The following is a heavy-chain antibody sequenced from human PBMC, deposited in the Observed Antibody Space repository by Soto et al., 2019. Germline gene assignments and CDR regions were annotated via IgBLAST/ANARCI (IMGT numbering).Heavy chain of an antibody. D-gene: IGHD3-3*01. J-gene: IGHJ6*02. CDR3: ASGYYDFWSGYRNDYYYSYYGMDV. V-gene: IGHV4-34*01. CDR1: GGSFSGYS. Sequence: SETLSLTCAVYGGSFSGYSWTWIRQPPGKGLEWIGEINHGGSANYNPSLKSRVTISVDTSKNQFSLKLSSVTAADTAVYYCASGYYDFWSGYRNDYYYSYYGMDVWGQGTTVTVSS. CDR2: INHGGSA.